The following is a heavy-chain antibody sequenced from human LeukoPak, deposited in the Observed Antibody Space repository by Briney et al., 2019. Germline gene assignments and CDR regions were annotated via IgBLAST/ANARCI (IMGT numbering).Heavy chain of an antibody. CDR3: PRDGDIVVVPAGYYYYYMDV. CDR2: ISAYNGNT. J-gene: IGHJ6*03. D-gene: IGHD2-2*01. V-gene: IGHV1-18*01. Sequence: ASVKVSCKASGYTFTSYGISWVRQAPGQGLEWMGWISAYNGNTNYAQKLQGRVTMTTDTSTSTAYMELRSLRSDDTAVYYCPRDGDIVVVPAGYYYYYMDVWGKGTTVTVSS. CDR1: GYTFTSYG.